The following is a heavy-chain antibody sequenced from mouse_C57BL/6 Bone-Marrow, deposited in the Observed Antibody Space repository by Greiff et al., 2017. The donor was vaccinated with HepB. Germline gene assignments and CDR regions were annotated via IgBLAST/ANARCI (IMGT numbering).Heavy chain of an antibody. CDR2: IYPGSGST. Sequence: QVQLQQSGAELVKPGASVKMSCKASGYTFTSYWITWVKQRPGQGLEWIGDIYPGSGSTNYNEKFKSKATLTVDTSSSTAYMQLSSLTSEDSAVYYCARKDYYGSGYYAMDYWGQGTSVTVSS. D-gene: IGHD1-1*01. J-gene: IGHJ4*01. CDR3: ARKDYYGSGYYAMDY. V-gene: IGHV1-55*01. CDR1: GYTFTSYW.